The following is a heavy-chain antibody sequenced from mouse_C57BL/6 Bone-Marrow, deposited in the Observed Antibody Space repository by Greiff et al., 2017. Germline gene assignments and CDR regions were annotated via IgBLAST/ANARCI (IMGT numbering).Heavy chain of an antibody. CDR2: ISSGGDYI. J-gene: IGHJ4*01. CDR3: TREGGSYAMDY. V-gene: IGHV5-9-1*02. CDR1: GFTFSSYA. Sequence: EVQVVESGEGLVKPGGSLKLSCAASGFTFSSYAMSWVRQTPEKRLEWVAYISSGGDYIYYADTVKGRFTISRDNARNTLYLQMSSLKSEDTAMXYCTREGGSYAMDYWGQGTSVTVSS. D-gene: IGHD1-1*02.